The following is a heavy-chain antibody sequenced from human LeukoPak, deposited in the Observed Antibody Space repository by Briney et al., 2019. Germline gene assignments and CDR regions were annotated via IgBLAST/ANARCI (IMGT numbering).Heavy chain of an antibody. J-gene: IGHJ4*02. CDR1: GVSIRSGSYY. V-gene: IGHV4-61*10. Sequence: SETLSLTCNVSGVSIRSGSYYWSWIRQPAGKGLEWIGYIYYSGSTSYNPSLKSRVTISVDTSKNQFSLKLSSVTAADTAVYYCAREEALGSGSFDYWGQGTLVTVSS. CDR2: IYYSGST. D-gene: IGHD1-26*01. CDR3: AREEALGSGSFDY.